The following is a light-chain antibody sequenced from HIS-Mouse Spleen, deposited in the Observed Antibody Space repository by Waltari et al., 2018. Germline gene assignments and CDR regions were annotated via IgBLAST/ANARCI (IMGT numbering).Light chain of an antibody. Sequence: DIQLTQSPSFLSASVGDRVTITCRASQGISSYLAWYQQKPGKAPKLLIYDASTLQSGDPSRFRGSGSGTEFTLTISSLQPEDFATYYCQQLNSYPPTFGQGTKVEIK. J-gene: IGKJ1*01. CDR3: QQLNSYPPT. CDR1: QGISSY. V-gene: IGKV1-9*01. CDR2: DAS.